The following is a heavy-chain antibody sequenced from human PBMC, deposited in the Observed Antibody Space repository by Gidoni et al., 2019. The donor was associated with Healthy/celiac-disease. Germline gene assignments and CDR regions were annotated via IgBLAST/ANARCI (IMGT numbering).Heavy chain of an antibody. CDR3: AGSYCSSTSCYYLTNLFDY. V-gene: IGHV4-31*03. Sequence: QVQLQESGPGLVKPSQTLSLTCTVSGGSISSGCYYWSWIRQHPGKGLEWNGYIYYSGSTYYNPSLKSRVTISVDTSKNQFSLKLSSVTAADTAVYYCAGSYCSSTSCYYLTNLFDYWGQGTLVTVSS. CDR2: IYYSGST. CDR1: GGSISSGCYY. D-gene: IGHD2-2*01. J-gene: IGHJ4*02.